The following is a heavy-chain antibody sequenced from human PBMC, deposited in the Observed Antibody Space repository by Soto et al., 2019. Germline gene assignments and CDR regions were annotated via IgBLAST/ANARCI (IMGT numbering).Heavy chain of an antibody. Sequence: QIHLAQSGAEVKKPGASVKVSCKGSGYGFTTYGITWVRQAPGQGLEWMAWISAHNGNTNYAQKFQGRVTVTRDTSTSTAYMELRSPRSDDTAVYYCARGRYGDYWGQGALVTVSS. CDR2: ISAHNGNT. D-gene: IGHD1-1*01. V-gene: IGHV1-18*01. CDR3: ARGRYGDY. J-gene: IGHJ4*02. CDR1: GYGFTTYG.